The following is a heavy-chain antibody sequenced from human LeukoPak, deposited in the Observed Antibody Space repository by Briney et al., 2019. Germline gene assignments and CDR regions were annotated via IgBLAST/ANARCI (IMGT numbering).Heavy chain of an antibody. D-gene: IGHD3-10*01. CDR2: ISIYNGRT. V-gene: IGHV1-18*01. CDR3: ARDLGYYGSGSSPSDY. CDR1: GYTFTTYG. Sequence: DSLKVSCKASGYTFTTYGISWVRQAPGQGLEWMGWISIYNGRTKYAQKLQGRVTMTTYTSTSTAYMERRSLRSDDTAVYYCARDLGYYGSGSSPSDYWGQGTLVTVSS. J-gene: IGHJ4*02.